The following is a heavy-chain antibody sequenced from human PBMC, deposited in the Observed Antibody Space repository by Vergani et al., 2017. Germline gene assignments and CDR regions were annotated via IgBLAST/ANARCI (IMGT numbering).Heavy chain of an antibody. Sequence: QVQLVESGGGVVQPGRSLRLSCAASGFTFSSYGMHWVRQAPGKGLEWVAVIWYDGSNKYYADSVKGRFTISRDNSKNTLYLQMNSLKTEDTAVYYCTTEFPSQYCSGGSCYDAFDIWGQGTMVTVSS. V-gene: IGHV3-33*01. CDR2: IWYDGSNK. D-gene: IGHD2-15*01. J-gene: IGHJ3*02. CDR3: TTEFPSQYCSGGSCYDAFDI. CDR1: GFTFSSYG.